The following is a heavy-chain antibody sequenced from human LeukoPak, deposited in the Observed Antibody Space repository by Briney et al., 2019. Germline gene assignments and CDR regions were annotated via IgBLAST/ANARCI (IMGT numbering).Heavy chain of an antibody. V-gene: IGHV4-39*07. Sequence: SETLSLTCTVSGGSISSSSYYWGWIRQPPGKGLEWIGSIYYSGSTYYNPSLKSRVTISVDTSKNQFSLKLSSVTAADTAVYYCATSSGYYIDAFDIWGQGTMVTVSS. CDR1: GGSISSSSYY. CDR2: IYYSGST. CDR3: ATSSGYYIDAFDI. D-gene: IGHD3-22*01. J-gene: IGHJ3*02.